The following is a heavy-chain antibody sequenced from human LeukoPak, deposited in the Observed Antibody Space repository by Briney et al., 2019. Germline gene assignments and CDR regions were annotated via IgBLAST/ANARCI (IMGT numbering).Heavy chain of an antibody. CDR2: IYHSGST. CDR1: GGSISSGGYS. Sequence: SQTLSLTCAVWGGSISSGGYSWRWIRKPPGKGVEWIGYIYHSGSTYYNPSLKIRVTISVVRSKNQFSLKLSSVTAADTAVYYCARGVTTVFDWFDPWGQGTLVTVSS. D-gene: IGHD4-17*01. CDR3: ARGVTTVFDWFDP. V-gene: IGHV4-30-2*01. J-gene: IGHJ5*02.